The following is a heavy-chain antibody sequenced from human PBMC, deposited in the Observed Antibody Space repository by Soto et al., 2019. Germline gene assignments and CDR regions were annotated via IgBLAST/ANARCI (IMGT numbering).Heavy chain of an antibody. D-gene: IGHD2-15*01. CDR3: AREGYCSGGSCNWFDP. J-gene: IGHJ5*02. V-gene: IGHV4-31*03. CDR1: GGSISSGGYY. Sequence: QVQLQESGPGLVKPSQTPSLTCTVSGGSISSGGYYWSWIRQHPGKGLEWIGYIYYSGSTYYNPSLKSRVTISVDTSKNQFSLKLSSVTAADTAVYYCAREGYCSGGSCNWFDPWGQGTLVTVSS. CDR2: IYYSGST.